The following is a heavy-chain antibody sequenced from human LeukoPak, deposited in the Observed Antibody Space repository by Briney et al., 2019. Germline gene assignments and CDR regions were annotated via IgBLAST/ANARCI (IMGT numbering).Heavy chain of an antibody. CDR2: TVGGGSPNT. J-gene: IGHJ4*02. CDR3: TKAPMVSCSGAFCYPFDS. Sequence: GGTLRLSCVASGFTYSHYGMNWVRQAPGKGLEWVSATVGGGSPNTYHADSVKGRFTISRDNSKNTLFLQMNSLRAEDTAIYYCTKAPMVSCSGAFCYPFDSWGQGTLVTVSS. D-gene: IGHD2-15*01. V-gene: IGHV3-23*01. CDR1: GFTYSHYG.